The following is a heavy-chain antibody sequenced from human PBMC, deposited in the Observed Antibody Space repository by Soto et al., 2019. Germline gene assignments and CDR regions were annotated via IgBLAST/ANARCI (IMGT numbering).Heavy chain of an antibody. CDR3: AKEYDFWSGYPHTPYYYYGMDV. V-gene: IGHV3-30*18. Sequence: PGGSLRLSCAASGFTFSSYGMHWVRQAPGKGLEWVAVISYDGSNKYYADSVKGRFTISRDNSKNTLYLQMNSLRAEDTAVYYCAKEYDFWSGYPHTPYYYYGMDVWGQGTTVTVSS. CDR1: GFTFSSYG. CDR2: ISYDGSNK. J-gene: IGHJ6*02. D-gene: IGHD3-3*01.